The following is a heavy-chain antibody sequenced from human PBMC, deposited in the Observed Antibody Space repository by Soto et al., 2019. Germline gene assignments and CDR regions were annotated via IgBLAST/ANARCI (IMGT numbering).Heavy chain of an antibody. J-gene: IGHJ6*02. D-gene: IGHD5-18*01. V-gene: IGHV1-69*01. CDR3: ARASTALVLGNYYYYGMDV. CDR1: GGTFGSYA. CDR2: IIPIFGTA. Sequence: QVQLVQSGAEVKKPGSSVKVSCKASGGTFGSYAISWVRQAPGQGLEWMGGIIPIFGTANYAQKFQGRVTITADESTSTAYMELSSLRSEDTAVYYCARASTALVLGNYYYYGMDVWGQGSTVTVSS.